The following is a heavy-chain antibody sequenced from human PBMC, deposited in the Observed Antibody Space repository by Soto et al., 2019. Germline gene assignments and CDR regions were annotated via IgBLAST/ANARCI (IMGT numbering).Heavy chain of an antibody. CDR2: IDWDDDK. CDR3: ARMTLSIGFDS. Sequence: XGPTLVNPTQTLTLTCTFSRLSLSTSGMRVSWIRQPPGKALEWLARIDWDDDKFYSTSLKTRLTISKDTSKNQVVLTMTNMDPVDTATCYCARMTLSIGFDSWGQGTLVTVSS. J-gene: IGHJ4*02. V-gene: IGHV2-70*04. CDR1: RLSLSTSGMR. D-gene: IGHD3-10*01.